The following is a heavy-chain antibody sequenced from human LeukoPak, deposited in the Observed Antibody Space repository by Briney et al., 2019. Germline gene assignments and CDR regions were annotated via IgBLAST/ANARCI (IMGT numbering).Heavy chain of an antibody. V-gene: IGHV3-48*03. D-gene: IGHD3-22*01. Sequence: GGSLRLSCAASGFTFSSYGMNWVRQAPGKGLKWVSYIGSGGTTIYYADSVKGRFTISRDNAKDSLYLQMNSLRAEDTAFYYCVRGHYYDSSGYYYLYYWGQGTLVTVSS. CDR1: GFTFSSYG. J-gene: IGHJ4*02. CDR2: IGSGGTTI. CDR3: VRGHYYDSSGYYYLYY.